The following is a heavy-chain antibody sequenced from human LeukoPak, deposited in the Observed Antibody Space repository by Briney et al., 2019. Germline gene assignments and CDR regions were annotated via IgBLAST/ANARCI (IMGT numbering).Heavy chain of an antibody. Sequence: SETLSLTCTVSGGSISSYYWSWIRQPPGKGLEWIGYIYYSGSTNYNLSLKSRVTISVDTSKNQFSLKLSSVTAADTAVYYCARTRYYFDYWGQGTLVTVSS. CDR1: GGSISSYY. V-gene: IGHV4-59*08. J-gene: IGHJ4*02. CDR3: ARTRYYFDY. CDR2: IYYSGST. D-gene: IGHD6-6*01.